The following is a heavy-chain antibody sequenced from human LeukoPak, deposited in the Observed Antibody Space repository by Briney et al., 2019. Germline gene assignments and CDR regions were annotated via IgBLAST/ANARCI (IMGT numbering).Heavy chain of an antibody. J-gene: IGHJ4*02. D-gene: IGHD1-26*01. CDR3: ARVGGATEYYFDY. Sequence: SVKVSCKASGGTFSSYAISWVRQAPGQGLEWMGRIIPILGTANYAQKFQGRVTITTDESTSTAYMELSSLGSEDTAVYYCARVGGATEYYFDYWGQGTLVTVSS. CDR2: IIPILGTA. V-gene: IGHV1-69*11. CDR1: GGTFSSYA.